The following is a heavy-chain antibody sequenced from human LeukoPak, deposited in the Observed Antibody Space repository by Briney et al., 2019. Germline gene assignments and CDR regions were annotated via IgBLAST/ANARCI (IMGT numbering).Heavy chain of an antibody. D-gene: IGHD1-14*01. CDR1: GYSFTTYW. CDR3: ARHNREYASDSPLDY. V-gene: IGHV5-51*01. Sequence: GESLQISWKCSGYSFTTYWIAWGRQTPEKGVELMGIIYTGDSDTRYSPSFQGQVTISADKSISTAYLQWSSLKAADTAMYYCARHNREYASDSPLDYWGQGTLVTVSS. J-gene: IGHJ4*02. CDR2: IYTGDSDT.